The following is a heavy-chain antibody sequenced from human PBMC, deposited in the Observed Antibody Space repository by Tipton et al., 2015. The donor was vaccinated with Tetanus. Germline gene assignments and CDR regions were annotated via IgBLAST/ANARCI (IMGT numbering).Heavy chain of an antibody. CDR3: ARESRSKIVGQ. V-gene: IGHV3-20*04. CDR1: GFTFDDYA. D-gene: IGHD2-21*01. Sequence: SLRLSCAASGFTFDDYAMSWVRQAPGKGLVWVSRINSDGSSTSYADSVKGRFTISRDNAENSLFLQMNSLRVEDAAMYYCARESRSKIVGQWGQGALVTVSA. CDR2: INSDGSST. J-gene: IGHJ4*02.